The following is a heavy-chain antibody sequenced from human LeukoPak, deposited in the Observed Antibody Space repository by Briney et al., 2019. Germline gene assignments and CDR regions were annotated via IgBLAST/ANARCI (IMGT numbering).Heavy chain of an antibody. D-gene: IGHD6-13*01. CDR3: ARDLFGSSWYHSREDQ. CDR2: VTGSGSNT. V-gene: IGHV3-23*01. CDR1: GFTFSNYV. J-gene: IGHJ4*02. Sequence: GGSLRLPCATSGFTFSNYVMTWVRQAPGKGLECVSAVTGSGSNTYHGDSVKGRFTISRDNSKNTLYLQMKSLRGEDTAVYYCARDLFGSSWYHSREDQWGQGTLVTVSS.